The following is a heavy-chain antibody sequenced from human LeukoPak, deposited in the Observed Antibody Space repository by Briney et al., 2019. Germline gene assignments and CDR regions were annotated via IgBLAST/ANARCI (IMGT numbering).Heavy chain of an antibody. Sequence: PGGSLRLSCAASGFTFRSYEMNWVRQAPGKGLEWVSYISNGGTTKHYADSVRGRFTISRDNVQNSLFLQMNSPSAEDTAIYYCAVLDGGISFDVWGQGTTVTVSS. D-gene: IGHD2-15*01. CDR3: AVLDGGISFDV. CDR1: GFTFRSYE. CDR2: ISNGGTTK. J-gene: IGHJ3*01. V-gene: IGHV3-48*03.